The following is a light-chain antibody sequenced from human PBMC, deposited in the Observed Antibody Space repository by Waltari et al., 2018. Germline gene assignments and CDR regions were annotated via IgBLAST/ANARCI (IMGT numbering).Light chain of an antibody. Sequence: EIVMTQSPATLSVSPGERATLSCRASQCIGSDLAWYQQKPGQAPSLLIHGASTRVTGVPARFSGSGSGTDFTLTISSLQSEDFGVYYCQQYNKWPPYTFGQGTKLEIK. CDR1: QCIGSD. CDR2: GAS. J-gene: IGKJ2*01. CDR3: QQYNKWPPYT. V-gene: IGKV3-15*01.